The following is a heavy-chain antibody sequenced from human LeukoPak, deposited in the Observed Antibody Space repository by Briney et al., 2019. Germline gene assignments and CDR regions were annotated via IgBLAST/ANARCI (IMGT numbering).Heavy chain of an antibody. D-gene: IGHD5-12*01. Sequence: GGSLRLSCAVSGFTFSRYAMQWVRQAPGKGLAWVAVIVNVENNKDYADSVKGRFTISSDNSKSTLDLQMNSLRAEDTAVYYCARDRTDDYDVNLDYWGQGTLVTVSS. CDR3: ARDRTDDYDVNLDY. V-gene: IGHV3-30-3*01. CDR2: IVNVENNK. J-gene: IGHJ4*02. CDR1: GFTFSRYA.